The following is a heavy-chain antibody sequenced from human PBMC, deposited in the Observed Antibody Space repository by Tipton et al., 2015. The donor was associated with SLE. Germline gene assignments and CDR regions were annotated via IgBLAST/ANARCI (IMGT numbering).Heavy chain of an antibody. D-gene: IGHD3-3*01. CDR2: IYTSGYT. CDR1: GPSINNYY. Sequence: TLSLTCTVSGPSINNYYWTWIRQSAGKGLEWIGRIYTSGYTNYNPSLPSRVTMSVDTSKNQFFLRLTSVTAADTAVYYCARGFLEMSDPWGPGTLVTVSS. J-gene: IGHJ5*02. CDR3: ARGFLEMSDP. V-gene: IGHV4-4*07.